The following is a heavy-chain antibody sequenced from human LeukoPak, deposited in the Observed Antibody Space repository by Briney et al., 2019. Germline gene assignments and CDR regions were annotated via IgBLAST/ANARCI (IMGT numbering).Heavy chain of an antibody. CDR1: GFTFSSYD. D-gene: IGHD3-10*01. J-gene: IGHJ4*02. CDR2: ISDSGGST. CDR3: AKRGFGYYFDY. V-gene: IGHV3-23*01. Sequence: GGSLRLSCAASGFTFSSYDMSWVRQAPGKGLEWVSSISDSGGSTYYADSVKGRFTISRDNSKNTLYLQMNSLRAEDTAVYYCAKRGFGYYFDYWGQGTLVTVSS.